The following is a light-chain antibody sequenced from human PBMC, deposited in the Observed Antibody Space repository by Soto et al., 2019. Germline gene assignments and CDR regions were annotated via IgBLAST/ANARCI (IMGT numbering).Light chain of an antibody. CDR3: MQGTHWPIT. Sequence: DIVMTQSPLSLPVTPGEPASISCRSSRSLVYSDGNTSLNWFQQRPGQSPRRLIFEVSNRDSGVPARFSGSGSGTDFALKISRVEAEDVGVYYCMQGTHWPITFGQGTRLEIK. CDR1: RSLVYSDGNTS. J-gene: IGKJ5*01. V-gene: IGKV2-30*01. CDR2: EVS.